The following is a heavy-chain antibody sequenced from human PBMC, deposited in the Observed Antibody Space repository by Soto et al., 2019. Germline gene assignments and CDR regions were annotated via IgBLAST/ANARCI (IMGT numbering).Heavy chain of an antibody. D-gene: IGHD3-22*01. J-gene: IGHJ5*02. CDR1: VGSISSSSYY. CDR3: ARSTDYYDSSGYLWFDP. Sequence: SETLSLTCTVSVGSISSSSYYLGWILQPPGKGLEWIGSIYYSGSTYYNPSLKSRVTISVDTSKNQFSLKLSSVTAAYTAVYYCARSTDYYDSSGYLWFDPWGQGTLVTVS. V-gene: IGHV4-39*01. CDR2: IYYSGST.